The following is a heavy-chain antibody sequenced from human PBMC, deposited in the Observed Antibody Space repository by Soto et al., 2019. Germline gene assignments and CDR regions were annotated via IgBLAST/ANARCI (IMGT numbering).Heavy chain of an antibody. CDR1: GDSFSSYY. CDR2: IFHTGNT. CDR3: EALDGALDY. V-gene: IGHV4-59*01. Sequence: PWETLSLTCTVSGDSFSSYYWTWIRQPPGKRLEWVAYIFHTGNTNYNPSLKSRVTISVDTSKNQFSLKLRSVTPADTAVYYCEALDGALDYWGPGTLVTVSS. D-gene: IGHD3-10*01. J-gene: IGHJ4*02.